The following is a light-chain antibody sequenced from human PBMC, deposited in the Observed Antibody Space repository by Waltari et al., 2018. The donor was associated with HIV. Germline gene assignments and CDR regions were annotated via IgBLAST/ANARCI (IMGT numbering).Light chain of an antibody. CDR1: SSDLGSFNR. CDR2: EVS. V-gene: IGLV2-14*02. Sequence: QSALPQPASVSGSPGQSITIPCTGTSSDLGSFNRVSWYQQHPGKVPKLIIYEVSNRPSGISDRFSGSKSGNTASLTISGLQADDEALFYCSSYASTSTPVLFGGGTQLTVL. CDR3: SSYASTSTPVL. J-gene: IGLJ2*01.